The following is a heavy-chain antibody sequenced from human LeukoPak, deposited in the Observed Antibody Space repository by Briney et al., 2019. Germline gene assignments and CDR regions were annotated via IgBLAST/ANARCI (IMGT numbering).Heavy chain of an antibody. CDR2: ITPYNGNT. Sequence: GASVKVSCKTSGYTFTDFAINWVRHAPGQGLEWLGWITPYNGNTNHLQNLQGRITMTTDTSTSTANLELRSLTSDDTAVYYCTRDLGQVVAGTAFDMWGQGTMVIVSS. CDR1: GYTFTDFA. CDR3: TRDLGQVVAGTAFDM. V-gene: IGHV1-18*01. D-gene: IGHD6-19*01. J-gene: IGHJ3*02.